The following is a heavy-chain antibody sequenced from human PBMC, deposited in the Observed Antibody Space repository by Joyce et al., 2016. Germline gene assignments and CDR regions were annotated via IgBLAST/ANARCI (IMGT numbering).Heavy chain of an antibody. CDR1: GYTFTAYH. Sequence: QVQLVQSGAEVKKPGASVKVSCKASGYTFTAYHVHWVRQAPGQGLGGRGRSNSNTGGTNYAQKFQGRVTRTRDMSINTAYMELSRLRSDDTAVYYCARDVEGYSSGWYLFYWGQGTLVTVSS. J-gene: IGHJ1*01. CDR2: SNSNTGGT. D-gene: IGHD6-19*01. CDR3: ARDVEGYSSGWYLFY. V-gene: IGHV1-2*06.